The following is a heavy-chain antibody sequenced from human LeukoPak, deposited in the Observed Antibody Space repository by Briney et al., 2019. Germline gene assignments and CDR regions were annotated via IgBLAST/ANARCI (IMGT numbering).Heavy chain of an antibody. D-gene: IGHD5-18*01. CDR1: GGSISSYY. V-gene: IGHV4-4*07. CDR3: ARDYDGYSYGYYYYYGMDV. CDR2: IYTSGST. Sequence: SETLSLTCTVSGGSISSYYWSWIRQPAGKGLEWIGRIYTSGSTNYNPSLKSRVTMSVDTSKNQFSLKLSSVTAADTAVCYCARDYDGYSYGYYYYYGMDVWGQGTTVTVSS. J-gene: IGHJ6*02.